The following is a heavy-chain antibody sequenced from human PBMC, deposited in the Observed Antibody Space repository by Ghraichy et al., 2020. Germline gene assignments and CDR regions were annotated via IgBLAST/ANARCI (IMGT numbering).Heavy chain of an antibody. CDR3: AKDWGRATVTNSFDY. V-gene: IGHV3-30*18. CDR2: ISYDGSNK. J-gene: IGHJ4*02. CDR1: GFTFSSYG. Sequence: GSLRLSCAASGFTFSSYGMHWVRQAPGKGLEWVTVISYDGSNKYYADTVKGRFTISRDNSRNTLYLQMNSLRAEDTAVYYSAKDWGRATVTNSFDYWGQGTLVTVSS. D-gene: IGHD4-11*01.